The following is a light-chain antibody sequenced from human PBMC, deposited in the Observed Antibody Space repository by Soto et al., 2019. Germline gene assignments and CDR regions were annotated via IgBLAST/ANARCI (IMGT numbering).Light chain of an antibody. CDR3: QQYGSSPTT. Sequence: EIVLTQSPGTVSLSPGERATLSCRASQSVYNNYIAWYQQSPGQAPRVLIYGASTRATGTPDRFSGSGSGTDFTFTISRLEPEDFAVYYCQQYGSSPTTFGQGTKVDIK. J-gene: IGKJ1*01. CDR1: QSVYNNY. V-gene: IGKV3-20*01. CDR2: GAS.